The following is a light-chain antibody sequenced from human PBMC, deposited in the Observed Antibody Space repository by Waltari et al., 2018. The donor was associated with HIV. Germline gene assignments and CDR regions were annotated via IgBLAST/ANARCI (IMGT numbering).Light chain of an antibody. Sequence: SVLTQPPSASGTAGQRVTISCSGTSSNIGSNLVNWYQPLPGTAPKLLIYHNSQRPSWGPDPFSGSTSRTTASLAISGLQAEEKADDYCAAWDDSVNGLVFGGGSKLTV. CDR2: HNS. CDR1: SSNIGSNL. V-gene: IGLV1-44*01. CDR3: AAWDDSVNGLV. J-gene: IGLJ3*02.